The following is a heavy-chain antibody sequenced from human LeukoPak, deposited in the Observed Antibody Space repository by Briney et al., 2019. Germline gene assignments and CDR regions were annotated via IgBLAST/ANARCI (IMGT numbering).Heavy chain of an antibody. CDR3: VSSGSYRPEFVQ. Sequence: GASVTVSFTASGYTFTIYYMHWVRQAPGQGLEWMGIINPSGGSTSYAQKFQGRVTITRDTSTSTVYTELSSLRSEDTAVYYCVSSGSYRPEFVQWGQGTLVTVSS. J-gene: IGHJ4*02. CDR1: GYTFTIYY. D-gene: IGHD1-26*01. V-gene: IGHV1-46*01. CDR2: INPSGGST.